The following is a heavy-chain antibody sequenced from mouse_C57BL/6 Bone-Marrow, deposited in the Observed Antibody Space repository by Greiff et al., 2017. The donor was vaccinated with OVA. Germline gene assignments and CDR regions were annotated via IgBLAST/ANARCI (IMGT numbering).Heavy chain of an antibody. CDR2: IYPGDGDT. J-gene: IGHJ2*01. CDR1: GYAFSSSW. V-gene: IGHV1-82*01. D-gene: IGHD2-1*01. CDR3: ASPRYYGNYDY. Sequence: VQLQQSGPELVKPGASVKISCKASGYAFSSSWMNWVKQRPGKGLEWIGRIYPGDGDTNYNGKFKGKATLTADKSSSTAYMQLSSLTSEDSAVYFCASPRYYGNYDYWGQGTTLTVSS.